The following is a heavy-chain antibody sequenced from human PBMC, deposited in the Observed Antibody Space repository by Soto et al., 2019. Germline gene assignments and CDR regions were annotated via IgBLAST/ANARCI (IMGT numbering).Heavy chain of an antibody. Sequence: PSETLSLTCTVSGGSISSGDYYWSWIRQPPGKGLEGIGYIYYSGSTYYNPSLKSRVTISVYTSKNQFSLKLSSVTAEDRAVYYCAREGYYYDSSGYRTSGAFDIWGKGTMVTVS. J-gene: IGHJ3*02. CDR3: AREGYYYDSSGYRTSGAFDI. V-gene: IGHV4-30-4*01. CDR2: IYYSGST. CDR1: GGSISSGDYY. D-gene: IGHD3-22*01.